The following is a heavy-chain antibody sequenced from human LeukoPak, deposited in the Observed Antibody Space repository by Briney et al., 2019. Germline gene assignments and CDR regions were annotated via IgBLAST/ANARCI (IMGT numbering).Heavy chain of an antibody. V-gene: IGHV1-18*01. CDR2: ISPYNGNT. D-gene: IGHD2-2*01. CDR1: GYTFASYG. J-gene: IGHJ6*02. CDR3: ARRYCSSTSCYPDYYYYGMDV. Sequence: ASVKVSCKASGYTFASYGISWVRQAPGQGLEWMGWISPYNGNTNYAQKLQGRVTMTTDTSTSTAYMELRSLRSDDTAVYYCARRYCSSTSCYPDYYYYGMDVWGQGTTVTVSS.